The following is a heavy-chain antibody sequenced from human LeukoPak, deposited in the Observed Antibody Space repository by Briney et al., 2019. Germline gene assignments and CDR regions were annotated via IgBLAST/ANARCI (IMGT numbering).Heavy chain of an antibody. V-gene: IGHV4-31*03. J-gene: IGHJ4*02. CDR3: ARETRWAYSGYDPFDY. CDR1: GGSISSGGYY. CDR2: IYYSGST. D-gene: IGHD5-12*01. Sequence: SETLSLTCTVSGGSISSGGYYWSWIRQHPGKGLEWIGYIYYSGSTYYNPSLKSRVTISVDTSKNQFSLKLSSVTAADTAVYYCARETRWAYSGYDPFDYWGQGTLVTVSS.